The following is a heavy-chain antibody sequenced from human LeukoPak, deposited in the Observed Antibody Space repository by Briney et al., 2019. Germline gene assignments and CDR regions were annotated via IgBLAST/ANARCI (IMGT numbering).Heavy chain of an antibody. J-gene: IGHJ4*02. D-gene: IGHD6-13*01. V-gene: IGHV3-30*02. CDR1: GFTFSSYG. CDR2: IRYDGSNK. CDR3: ARDKSAAPGMRY. Sequence: GGSLRLSCAASGFTFSSYGMHWVRQAPGKGLEWVAFIRYDGSNKYYADSVKGRFTISRDNSKNTLYLQMNSLRAEDTAVYYCARDKSAAPGMRYWGQGTLVTVSS.